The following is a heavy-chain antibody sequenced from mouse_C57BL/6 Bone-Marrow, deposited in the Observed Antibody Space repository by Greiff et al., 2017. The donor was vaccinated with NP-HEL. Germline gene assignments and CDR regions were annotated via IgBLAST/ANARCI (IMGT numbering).Heavy chain of an antibody. Sequence: DVKLQESGAELVRPGASVKLSCTASGFNIKDDYMHWVKQRPEQGLEWIGWIDPENGDTEYASKFQGKATITADTSSNTAYLQLSSLTSEDTAVYYCLYDYAWFAYWGQGTLVTVSA. CDR2: IDPENGDT. V-gene: IGHV14-4*01. CDR1: GFNIKDDY. J-gene: IGHJ3*01. D-gene: IGHD2-4*01. CDR3: LYDYAWFAY.